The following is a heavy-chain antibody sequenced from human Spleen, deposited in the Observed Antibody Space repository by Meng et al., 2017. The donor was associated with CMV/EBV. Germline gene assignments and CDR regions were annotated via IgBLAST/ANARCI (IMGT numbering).Heavy chain of an antibody. V-gene: IGHV4-34*01. J-gene: IGHJ4*02. CDR3: AMRTAAVTAAPMFRRRAGGAFEN. Sequence: SETLSLTCAAYTGSFSAYYWSWIRQPPGKGLEWIGEISHRGVANYNPSLRSRVIMSVDTSKNQFSLKVTSVIAADTALYYCAMRTAAVTAAPMFRRRAGGAFENWGQGTLVTVSS. CDR1: TGSFSAYY. CDR2: ISHRGVA. D-gene: IGHD3-10*01.